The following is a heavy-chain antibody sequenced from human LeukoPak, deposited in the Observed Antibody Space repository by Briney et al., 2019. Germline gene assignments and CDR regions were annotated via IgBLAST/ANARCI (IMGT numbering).Heavy chain of an antibody. D-gene: IGHD6-19*01. V-gene: IGHV3-30*02. CDR3: AKDELYNSGWYLDY. J-gene: IGHJ4*02. Sequence: GGSLRLSCAASGFTFSGYGMYWVRQAPGKGLEWVAFIRHDGSIKYYADSVKGRFTISRDNSKNTLYLQMNSLRAEDTAVYYCAKDELYNSGWYLDYWGQGTLVTVSS. CDR2: IRHDGSIK. CDR1: GFTFSGYG.